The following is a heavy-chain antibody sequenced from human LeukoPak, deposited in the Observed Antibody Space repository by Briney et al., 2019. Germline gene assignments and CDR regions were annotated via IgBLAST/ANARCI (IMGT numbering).Heavy chain of an antibody. CDR1: GGSISSYY. CDR2: IYTSGST. V-gene: IGHV4-4*09. Sequence: SETLSLTCTVSGGSISSYYWSWIRQPPGKGLEWIGYIYTSGSTNYNPSLKSRVTISVDTSKNQFSLKLSSVTAADTAVYYCARVLYYYDSSGFGPWGQGTLVTVSS. D-gene: IGHD3-22*01. CDR3: ARVLYYYDSSGFGP. J-gene: IGHJ5*02.